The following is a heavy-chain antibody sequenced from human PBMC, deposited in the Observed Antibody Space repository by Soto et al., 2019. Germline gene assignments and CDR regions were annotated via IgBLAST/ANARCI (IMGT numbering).Heavy chain of an antibody. J-gene: IGHJ4*02. CDR3: ARAPRLDRLGYCSGGSCYYFDY. CDR2: ISSSSSYI. Sequence: PGGSLRLSCAASGFTFSSYSMNWVRQAPGKGLEWVSPISSSSSYIYYADSVKGRFTISRDNAKNSLYLQMNSLRAEDTAVYYCARAPRLDRLGYCSGGSCYYFDYWGQGTLVTVSS. V-gene: IGHV3-21*01. D-gene: IGHD2-15*01. CDR1: GFTFSSYS.